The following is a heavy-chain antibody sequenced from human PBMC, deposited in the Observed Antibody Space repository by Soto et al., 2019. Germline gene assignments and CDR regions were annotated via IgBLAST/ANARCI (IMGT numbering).Heavy chain of an antibody. V-gene: IGHV4-31*03. D-gene: IGHD3-9*01. J-gene: IGHJ6*03. CDR1: GGSISSGGYY. Sequence: SETLSLTCTVSGGSISSGGYYWSWIRQHPGKGLEWIGYIYYSGSTYYNPSLKSRVTISVDTSKNQFSLKLSSVTAADTAVYYCARDRSGYDILTGYPYYYYYMDVWGKGTTVTVSS. CDR2: IYYSGST. CDR3: ARDRSGYDILTGYPYYYYYMDV.